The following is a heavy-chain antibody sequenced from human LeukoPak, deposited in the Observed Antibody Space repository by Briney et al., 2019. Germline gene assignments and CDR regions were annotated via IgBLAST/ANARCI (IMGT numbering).Heavy chain of an antibody. CDR2: IHYTGST. D-gene: IGHD1-26*01. J-gene: IGHJ4*02. V-gene: IGHV4-59*01. CDR3: AREWRGAFFDY. Sequence: SETLSLTCTVSGGSISSYYWSWIRQSPGKGLECIGYIHYTGSTNYNPSLKSRVTISVETSKNQFSLKLKSVTAADTAVYYCAREWRGAFFDYWGQGTPVTVSS. CDR1: GGSISSYY.